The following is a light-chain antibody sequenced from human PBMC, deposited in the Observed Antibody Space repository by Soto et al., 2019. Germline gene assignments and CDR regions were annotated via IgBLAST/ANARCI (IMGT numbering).Light chain of an antibody. V-gene: IGLV1-40*01. CDR3: QSYDRSLSGYV. J-gene: IGLJ1*01. CDR1: SFNIGAGYD. CDR2: VNS. Sequence: QSVLTQPPSVSWAPGQRVTISCTGRSFNIGAGYDVHWYQQLPGTAPKLLIYVNSNRPSGVPDRFSGSKSGTAASLAITGLQAEDEADYYCQSYDRSLSGYVFGTGTKLTVL.